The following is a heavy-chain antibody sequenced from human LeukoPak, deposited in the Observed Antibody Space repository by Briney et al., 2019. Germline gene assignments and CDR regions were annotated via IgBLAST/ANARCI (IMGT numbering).Heavy chain of an antibody. D-gene: IGHD3-3*01. Sequence: SETLSLTCTVSGGSISSYYWSWIRQPAGKGLEWIGRIYTSGSTNYNPSLKSRVTISVDKSKNQFSLKLSSVTAADTAVYYCAREAIFGVGGNWFDPWGQGTLVTISS. V-gene: IGHV4-4*07. J-gene: IGHJ5*02. CDR1: GGSISSYY. CDR2: IYTSGST. CDR3: AREAIFGVGGNWFDP.